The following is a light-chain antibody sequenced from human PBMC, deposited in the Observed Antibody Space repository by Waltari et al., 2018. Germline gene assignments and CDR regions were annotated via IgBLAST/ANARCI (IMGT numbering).Light chain of an antibody. V-gene: IGKV3-20*01. CDR3: QHYVRLPAT. Sequence: EIVLTQSPGTLSVSPGERATLSCRASKSVSRALAWAQQKPGQAHRLLISGASNRATGIPDRVSGGGSGTDFSLTISSLEPEDFAVYYCQHYVRLPATFGQGTKVEIK. J-gene: IGKJ1*01. CDR2: GAS. CDR1: KSVSRA.